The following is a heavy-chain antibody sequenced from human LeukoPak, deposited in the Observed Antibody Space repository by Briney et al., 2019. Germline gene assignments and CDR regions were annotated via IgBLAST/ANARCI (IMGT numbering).Heavy chain of an antibody. Sequence: AGGSLRLSCAASGFTFSSFEMNWVRQAPGKGLEWVSYISSSGSTIYYADSVKGRFTISRDNSKNTLYLQMNSLRAEDTAVYYCAKGGMTTVKTYYYYGMDVWGQGTTVTVSS. CDR3: AKGGMTTVKTYYYYGMDV. D-gene: IGHD4-11*01. CDR2: ISSSGSTI. J-gene: IGHJ6*02. V-gene: IGHV3-48*03. CDR1: GFTFSSFE.